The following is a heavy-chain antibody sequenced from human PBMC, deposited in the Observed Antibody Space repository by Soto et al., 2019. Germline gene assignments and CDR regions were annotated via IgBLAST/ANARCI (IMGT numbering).Heavy chain of an antibody. Sequence: GGSLRLSCAASGFTFSSYAMSWVRQAPGKGLEWVSTISGSGGSTYYADSVKGRFTISRDNSKNTLDVQMNSLRAEDTAVYYCAKRKGNSFDFDAFDIWGQGTMVTVSS. CDR1: GFTFSSYA. CDR3: AKRKGNSFDFDAFDI. V-gene: IGHV3-23*01. J-gene: IGHJ3*02. D-gene: IGHD5-18*01. CDR2: ISGSGGST.